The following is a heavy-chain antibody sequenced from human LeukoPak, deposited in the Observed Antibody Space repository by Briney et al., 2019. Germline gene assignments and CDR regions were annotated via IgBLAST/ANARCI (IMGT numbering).Heavy chain of an antibody. V-gene: IGHV4-38-2*01. CDR2: IYHSGST. J-gene: IGHJ4*02. D-gene: IGHD3-22*01. CDR1: GYSISSGYY. Sequence: SETLSLTCAVSGYSISSGYYWGWIRQPPGKGLEWIGSIYHSGSTYYNPSLKSRVTISVDTSKNQFSLKLSSVTAADTAVYYCARHNPYYDSSGYYRDWGQGTLVTVSS. CDR3: ARHNPYYDSSGYYRD.